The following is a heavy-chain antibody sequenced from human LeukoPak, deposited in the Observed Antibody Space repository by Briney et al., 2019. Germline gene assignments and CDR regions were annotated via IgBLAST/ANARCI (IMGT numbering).Heavy chain of an antibody. CDR1: GFTFSNYA. D-gene: IGHD4-23*01. J-gene: IGHJ4*02. CDR3: AKVTTVVVVTGSLIDY. V-gene: IGHV3-23*01. CDR2: ISGSGGGT. Sequence: GGSLRLSCVASGFTFSNYAMSWVRQAPGKGLEWVSAISGSGGGTYYADSVKGRFTISRDNSKNTVNLQMNSLRAEDTDIYYCAKVTTVVVVTGSLIDYWGQGTLVTVSS.